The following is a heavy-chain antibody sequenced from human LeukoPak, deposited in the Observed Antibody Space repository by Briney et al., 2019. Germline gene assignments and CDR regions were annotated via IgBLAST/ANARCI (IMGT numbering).Heavy chain of an antibody. Sequence: ASVKVSCKASGGTFSSYAISWVRQAPGQGLEWMGGIIPIFGTANYAQKFQGRVSITADESTSTAYMELSSLRSEDTAVYYCARQGVVPAHYWGQGTLVTVSS. CDR3: ARQGVVPAHY. CDR2: IIPIFGTA. J-gene: IGHJ4*02. V-gene: IGHV1-69*13. D-gene: IGHD2-21*01. CDR1: GGTFSSYA.